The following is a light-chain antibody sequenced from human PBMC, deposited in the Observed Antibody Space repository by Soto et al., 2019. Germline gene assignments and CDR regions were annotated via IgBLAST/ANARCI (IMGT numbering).Light chain of an antibody. Sequence: GYRITITCRASQSVSRRLAWYQQKPGKAPKLLIYDASSLESGVPSRFSGRGSGTEFTLTISSLQPDDCATYYCHTYNSYSLHTFGQGTKVDIK. CDR1: QSVSRR. J-gene: IGKJ2*01. V-gene: IGKV1-5*01. CDR2: DAS. CDR3: HTYNSYSLHT.